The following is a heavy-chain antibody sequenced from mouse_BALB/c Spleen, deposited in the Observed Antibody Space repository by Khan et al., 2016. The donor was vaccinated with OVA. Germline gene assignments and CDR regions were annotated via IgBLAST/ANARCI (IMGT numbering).Heavy chain of an antibody. CDR2: IDYSGTT. Sequence: EVQLVESGPDLLKPSQSLSLTCTVTGYSITSGYSWLWIRQFPGHKLEWMGYIDYSGTTNYNPSLKSRISITREISKNQFFLQLNSVTTEDTATYYCVRWDYWGQGTTLTVSS. V-gene: IGHV3-1*02. J-gene: IGHJ2*01. CDR3: VRWDY. CDR1: GYSITSGYS.